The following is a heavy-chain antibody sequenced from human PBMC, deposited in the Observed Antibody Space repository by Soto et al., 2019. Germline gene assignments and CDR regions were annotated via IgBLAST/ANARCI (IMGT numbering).Heavy chain of an antibody. CDR1: GFTFSRHA. D-gene: IGHD3-10*01. CDR2: ISGSGTSY. V-gene: IGHV3-23*01. Sequence: VGSLRLSCAASGFTFSRHAMNWVRQAPGKGLEWVSGISGSGTSYYYIDSVKGRFNISRDNSKNTLYLQMNSLRAEDTAIYYCAKDEWYASGGFYGTDVWGQGTMVTVSS. CDR3: AKDEWYASGGFYGTDV. J-gene: IGHJ6*02.